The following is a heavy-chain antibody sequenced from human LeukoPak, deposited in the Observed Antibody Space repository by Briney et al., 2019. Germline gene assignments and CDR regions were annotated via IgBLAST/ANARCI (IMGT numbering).Heavy chain of an antibody. CDR3: ARESRGILNYFDY. J-gene: IGHJ4*02. CDR1: GYTFTTYY. D-gene: IGHD3-22*01. Sequence: GASVKVSCKASGYTFTTYYIHWMRQAPGQGLEYMGVINPSGGSTSYAQRFQDRVTMTRDTSTSTVYMELTSLRSEDTAVYYCARESRGILNYFDYWGQGTLVTVSS. V-gene: IGHV1-46*01. CDR2: INPSGGST.